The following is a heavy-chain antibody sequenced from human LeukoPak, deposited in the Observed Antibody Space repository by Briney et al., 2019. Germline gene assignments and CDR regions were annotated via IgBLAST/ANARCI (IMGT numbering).Heavy chain of an antibody. V-gene: IGHV3-21*05. CDR3: ATGKHYYDSSGYYFYYFDY. Sequence: GGSLRLSCAASGFTLSSHTMNWVRQAPGKGLEWVSDISRSSSEIHYADSVKGRFTISRDNAKNSLYLQMNSLRADDTAVYYCATGKHYYDSSGYYFYYFDYWGQGTLVTVSS. D-gene: IGHD3-22*01. J-gene: IGHJ4*02. CDR2: ISRSSSEI. CDR1: GFTLSSHT.